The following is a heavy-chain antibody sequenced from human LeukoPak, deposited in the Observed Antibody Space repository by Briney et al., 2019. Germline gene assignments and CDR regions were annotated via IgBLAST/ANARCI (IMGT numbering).Heavy chain of an antibody. V-gene: IGHV3-23*01. D-gene: IGHD3-10*01. CDR2: ISGSGGST. CDR3: AKDPQLVWFQGAWFDP. J-gene: IGHJ5*02. Sequence: GGSLRLSCAASGFTFSSYAMSWVRQAPGKGLEWVSAISGSGGSTYYADSVKGRFSISRDNSKNTLYLQMNSLRAEDTAVYYCAKDPQLVWFQGAWFDPWGQGTLVTVPS. CDR1: GFTFSSYA.